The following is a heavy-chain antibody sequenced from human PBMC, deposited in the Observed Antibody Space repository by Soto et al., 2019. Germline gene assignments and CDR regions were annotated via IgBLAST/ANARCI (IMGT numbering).Heavy chain of an antibody. Sequence: EDWSHIYTVSGELMRTEYCRWIRRPPGTGLESIGYLYYGRSANYNPSLKSRVTLSVDTSTNQCSLTLSSMTAADTSVFNRALRTMAVPPESRFQARLISDV. CDR2: LYYGRSA. CDR1: GELMRTEY. V-gene: IGHV4-59*01. D-gene: IGHD3-10*01. CDR3: ALRTMAVPPESRFQARLISDV. J-gene: IGHJ3*01.